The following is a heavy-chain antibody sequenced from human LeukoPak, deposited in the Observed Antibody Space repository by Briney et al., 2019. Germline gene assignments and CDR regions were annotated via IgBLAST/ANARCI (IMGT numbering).Heavy chain of an antibody. V-gene: IGHV4-39*01. Sequence: SETLSLTCTVSGGSISSSSYYWGWIRQPPGKGLEWIGSIYYSGSTYYNPSLKSRVTISVDTSKNQFSLKLSSVTAADTAVYYCASPSEPANKMDYYYYMDVWGKGTTVTVSS. CDR3: ASPSEPANKMDYYYYMDV. D-gene: IGHD1-14*01. J-gene: IGHJ6*03. CDR2: IYYSGST. CDR1: GGSISSSSYY.